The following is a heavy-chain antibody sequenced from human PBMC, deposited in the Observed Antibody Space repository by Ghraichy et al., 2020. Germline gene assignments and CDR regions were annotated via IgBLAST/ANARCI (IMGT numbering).Heavy chain of an antibody. J-gene: IGHJ3*02. Sequence: SETLSLTCTVSGGSISSYYWSWIRQPAGKGMEWIGRIYTSGSTNYNTSLKSRVTMSGDTSKNQFSLKLSSVTAADTAVYYCARPGAPFDAFDIWGQGTMVTVS. D-gene: IGHD1-14*01. CDR3: ARPGAPFDAFDI. V-gene: IGHV4-4*07. CDR1: GGSISSYY. CDR2: IYTSGST.